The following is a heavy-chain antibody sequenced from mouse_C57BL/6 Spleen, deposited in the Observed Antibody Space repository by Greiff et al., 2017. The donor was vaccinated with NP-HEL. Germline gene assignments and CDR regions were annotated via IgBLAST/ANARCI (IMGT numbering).Heavy chain of an antibody. CDR1: GFTFSDFY. CDR2: SRNKANDYTT. D-gene: IGHD1-1*01. Sequence: DVKLVESGGGLVQSGRSLRLSCATSGFTFSDFYMEWVRQAPGKGLEWIAASRNKANDYTTEYSASVKGRFIVSRDTSQSILYLQMNALRAEDTAIYYCARDGDYYGSSWFAYWGQGTLVTVSA. J-gene: IGHJ3*01. V-gene: IGHV7-1*01. CDR3: ARDGDYYGSSWFAY.